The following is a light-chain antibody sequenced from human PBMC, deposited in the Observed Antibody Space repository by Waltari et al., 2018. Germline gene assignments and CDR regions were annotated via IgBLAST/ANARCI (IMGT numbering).Light chain of an antibody. Sequence: SSDLTQDPSLSVALGQTVRITCQGDSLRRYYASWYQQRPGQAPILVLYGPDNRPSGIPDRFSGSTSGNTASLTITGAQAEDEADYDCHSRETFSTRLFGGGTRLTV. CDR3: HSRETFSTRL. V-gene: IGLV3-19*01. CDR2: GPD. CDR1: SLRRYY. J-gene: IGLJ2*01.